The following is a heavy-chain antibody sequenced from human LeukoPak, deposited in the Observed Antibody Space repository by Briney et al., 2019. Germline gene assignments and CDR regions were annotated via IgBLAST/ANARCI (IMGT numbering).Heavy chain of an antibody. Sequence: GGPLRLSCAASGFTFSGSAIHWVRQSSGKGLEWVGQIDKKDKGYATATAYAASVKGRFTISRDDSINTAYLQMKSLKTEDTALYYCTRDSGTYNWFDPWGQGTLVTVSS. D-gene: IGHD1-26*01. J-gene: IGHJ5*02. CDR1: GFTFSGSA. CDR3: TRDSGTYNWFDP. V-gene: IGHV3-73*01. CDR2: IDKKDKGYATAT.